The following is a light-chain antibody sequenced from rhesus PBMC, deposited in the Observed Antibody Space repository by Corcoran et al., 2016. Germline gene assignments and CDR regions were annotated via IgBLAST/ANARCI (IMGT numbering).Light chain of an antibody. CDR3: SSYASSNTFI. CDR1: SSDIGGYNR. V-gene: IGLV2-13*03. Sequence: QAAPTQSPSMSGAPGQSVTISCTGTSSDIGGYNRVSWYQQHPGKAPKLMIYEVGKRPSGVSDRFSGSKSGNTASLTISGLQAEDDADYYCSSYASSNTFIFGAGTRLTVL. CDR2: EVG. J-gene: IGLJ1*01.